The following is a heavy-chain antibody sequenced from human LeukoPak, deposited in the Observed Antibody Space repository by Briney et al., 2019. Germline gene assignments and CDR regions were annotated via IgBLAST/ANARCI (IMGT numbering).Heavy chain of an antibody. J-gene: IGHJ6*04. CDR2: ISSSGSTI. V-gene: IGHV3-48*03. CDR1: GFTFSSYE. Sequence: GGSLRLSCAASGFTFSSYEMNWVHQAPGKGLEWVSHISSSGSTIYYADCVKGRFTISRDNAKNSLYLQMNSLRAEDTAVYYCARNIVPAAVNYYYYGMDVWGKGTTVTVSS. D-gene: IGHD2-2*01. CDR3: ARNIVPAAVNYYYYGMDV.